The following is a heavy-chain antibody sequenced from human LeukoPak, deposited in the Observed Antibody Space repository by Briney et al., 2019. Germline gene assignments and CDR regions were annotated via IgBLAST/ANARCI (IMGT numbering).Heavy chain of an antibody. D-gene: IGHD3-10*01. CDR2: MNPNSGNT. CDR3: ARALRVRGVITNTYYFDY. Sequence: GASVKVSCKASGYTFTSYDINWVRQATGQGLEWMGWMNPNSGNTGYAQKFQGRVTMTRNTSISTAYMELSSLRSEDTAVYYCARALRVRGVITNTYYFDYRGQGTLVTVSS. J-gene: IGHJ4*02. CDR1: GYTFTSYD. V-gene: IGHV1-8*01.